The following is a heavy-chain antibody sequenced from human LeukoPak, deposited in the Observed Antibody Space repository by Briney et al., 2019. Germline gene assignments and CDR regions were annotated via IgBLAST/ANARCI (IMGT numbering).Heavy chain of an antibody. CDR1: GGSISSSSYY. CDR2: IYYSGST. Sequence: ETLSLTCTVSGGSISSSSYYWGWIRQPPGKGLEWIGSIYYSGSTYYNPSLKGRVTISVDTSKNQFSLKLSSVTAADTAVYYCARHVISSVRWFDPWGQGTLVTVSS. CDR3: ARHVISSVRWFDP. V-gene: IGHV4-39*01. J-gene: IGHJ5*02. D-gene: IGHD6-19*01.